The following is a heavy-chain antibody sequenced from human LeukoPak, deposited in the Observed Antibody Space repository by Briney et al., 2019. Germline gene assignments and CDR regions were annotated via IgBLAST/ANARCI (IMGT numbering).Heavy chain of an antibody. D-gene: IGHD3-10*01. Sequence: GASVKVSCKVSGYTLTELSMHWVRQAPGKGLEWMGGFDPEDGETIYAQKFQGRVTMTRDTSTSTVYMELSSLRSEDTAVYYCAKHWWFGDPRGSDYYYYMDVWGKGTTVTISS. CDR2: FDPEDGET. CDR1: GYTLTELS. V-gene: IGHV1-24*01. J-gene: IGHJ6*03. CDR3: AKHWWFGDPRGSDYYYYMDV.